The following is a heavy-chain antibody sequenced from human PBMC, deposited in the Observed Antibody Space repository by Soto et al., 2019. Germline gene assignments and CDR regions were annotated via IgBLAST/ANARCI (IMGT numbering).Heavy chain of an antibody. J-gene: IGHJ3*02. CDR2: IAGTSYYT. D-gene: IGHD1-26*01. V-gene: IGHV3-11*05. CDR1: GFTFSDYY. Sequence: QVQLVESGGGLVEPGGSLRLSCGASGFTFSDYYMTWIRQAPVKGLEWVSYIAGTSYYTNYADSVKGRFIISRDNAKSSLYLQMKSLRAEDTAVYYCARAKSSGRDDAFDIWGQGTVVTVSS. CDR3: ARAKSSGRDDAFDI.